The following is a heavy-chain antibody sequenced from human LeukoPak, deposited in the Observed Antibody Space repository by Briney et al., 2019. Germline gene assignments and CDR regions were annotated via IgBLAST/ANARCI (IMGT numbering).Heavy chain of an antibody. CDR2: ISPYNGNT. CDR3: ARVITPGYFLH. J-gene: IGHJ1*01. D-gene: IGHD2-15*01. CDR1: GYTFTIYD. V-gene: IGHV1-18*01. Sequence: ASVKVSCKASGYTFTIYDISWVRQAAGQGLEWMGWISPYNGNTNYAQKLQDRVTMTTDTSTSTAYMELRSLRSDDTAVYYCARVITPGYFLHWSQGTLVTVSS.